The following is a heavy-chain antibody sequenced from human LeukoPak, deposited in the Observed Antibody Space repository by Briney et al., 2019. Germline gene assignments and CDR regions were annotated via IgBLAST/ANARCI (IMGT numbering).Heavy chain of an antibody. J-gene: IGHJ6*03. V-gene: IGHV5-51*01. CDR2: IYPGDSDT. D-gene: IGHD6-6*01. Sequence: GESLKISCKASGYSFTNYWIGWVRQMPGKGLEWMGIIYPGDSDTRYSPSFQGQVTISADKSISTAYLQWSGLKASDTAMYYCARTTYSRSSHNSYYFYMDVWAKGTTVTVSS. CDR1: GYSFTNYW. CDR3: ARTTYSRSSHNSYYFYMDV.